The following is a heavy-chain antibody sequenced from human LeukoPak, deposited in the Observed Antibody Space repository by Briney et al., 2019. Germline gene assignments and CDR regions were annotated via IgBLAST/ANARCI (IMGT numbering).Heavy chain of an antibody. V-gene: IGHV1-69*04. J-gene: IGHJ5*02. CDR3: ARGCMITVVTENWFDP. Sequence: SVKVSCKASGGTFSSYAISWVRQAPGQGLEWMGRIIPILGIANYAQKFQGRVTITADKSTSTAYMGLSSLRSEDTAVYYCARGCMITVVTENWFDPWGQGTLVTVSS. CDR1: GGTFSSYA. CDR2: IIPILGIA. D-gene: IGHD4-23*01.